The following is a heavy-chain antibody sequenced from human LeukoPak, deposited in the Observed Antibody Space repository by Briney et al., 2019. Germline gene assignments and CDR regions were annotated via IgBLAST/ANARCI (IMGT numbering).Heavy chain of an antibody. D-gene: IGHD7-27*01. J-gene: IGHJ4*02. CDR1: GDSASSNSAA. CDR3: ARFMGKGEAFDY. V-gene: IGHV6-1*01. CDR2: TYYRSKLYN. Sequence: SQTLSLTCAISGDSASSNSAAWNWIRHSPSRCIEWLGRTYYRSKLYNDYAVSVKSRITINPDTSKNQFSLQLNSVTPGDTAVYYCARFMGKGEAFDYWGRGTLVTVSS.